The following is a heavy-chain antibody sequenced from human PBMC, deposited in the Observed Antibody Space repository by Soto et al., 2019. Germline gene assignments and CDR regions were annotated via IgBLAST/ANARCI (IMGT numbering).Heavy chain of an antibody. CDR1: GYTSADFG. V-gene: IGHV1-18*04. J-gene: IGHJ5*01. D-gene: IGHD2-2*01. Sequence: QVQLMQSGTEVKKPGASVTVSCKASGYTSADFGISWVRQAPGQGLEWMGWVSGNNGASNPAPKVQGRITMTLDTATGVSSMALRSLRSDDTAIYYCVRDQKYFRVNGNWFDSWGQGTLGSVSS. CDR2: VSGNNGAS. CDR3: VRDQKYFRVNGNWFDS.